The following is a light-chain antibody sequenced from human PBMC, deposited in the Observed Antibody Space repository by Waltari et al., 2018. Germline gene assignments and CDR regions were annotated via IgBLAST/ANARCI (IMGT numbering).Light chain of an antibody. J-gene: IGKJ2*01. V-gene: IGKV1-5*03. CDR1: ESGNKH. CDR3: QHYDSYQYA. Sequence: IQVTQSPSTLSASVGDRVNITCRTSESGNKHLAWYQQKPGRAPNLLIYKASTLETGAPSKFSGSGSGTEFSLTITNLQRDDFATYFCQHYDSYQYAFGPGTKLEIK. CDR2: KAS.